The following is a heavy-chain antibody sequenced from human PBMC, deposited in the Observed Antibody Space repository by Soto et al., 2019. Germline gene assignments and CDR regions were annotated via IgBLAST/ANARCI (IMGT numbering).Heavy chain of an antibody. CDR2: ISSSSSYI. J-gene: IGHJ6*02. D-gene: IGHD4-17*01. Sequence: PGGSLRLSCAASGFTFSSYSMNWVRQAPGKGLEWVSSISSSSSYIYYTDSVKGRFTISRDNAKNSLFLQMNSLRAEDTAVYYCARVTTTVTRYYYYYGMDVWGQGTTVTVSS. CDR1: GFTFSSYS. CDR3: ARVTTTVTRYYYYYGMDV. V-gene: IGHV3-21*01.